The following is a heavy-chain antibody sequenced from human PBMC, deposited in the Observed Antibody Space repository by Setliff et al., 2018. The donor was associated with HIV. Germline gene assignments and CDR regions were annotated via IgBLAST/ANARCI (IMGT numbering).Heavy chain of an antibody. CDR3: ARITMVRGVYYGMDV. D-gene: IGHD3-10*01. CDR1: GGSFSAYY. CDR2: INHSGGT. J-gene: IGHJ6*02. V-gene: IGHV4-34*01. Sequence: SETLSLTCAVYGGSFSAYYWSWIRQTPGKGLEWIGEINHSGGTNYNPPLKSRVTMSVDTSKNQFSLKLSSVTAADTAVYYCARITMVRGVYYGMDVWGQGTTVTVSS.